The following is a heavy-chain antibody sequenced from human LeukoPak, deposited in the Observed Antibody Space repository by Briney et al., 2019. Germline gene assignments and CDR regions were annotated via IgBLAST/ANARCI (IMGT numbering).Heavy chain of an antibody. CDR2: INSDGINT. J-gene: IGHJ5*02. CDR1: GFTFSNYW. V-gene: IGHV3-74*01. CDR3: ARDLGQYYDTSDNWFDP. Sequence: GGSLRLSCAASGFTFSNYWMDWVRQAPGKGLVWVSRINSDGINTSYAASVKGRFTISRDNAKNTLNLQMNSLRAEDTAVYYCARDLGQYYDTSDNWFDPWGQGTLVTVSS. D-gene: IGHD3-22*01.